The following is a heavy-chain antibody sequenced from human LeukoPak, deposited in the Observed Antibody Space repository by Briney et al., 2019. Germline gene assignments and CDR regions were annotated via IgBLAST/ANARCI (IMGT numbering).Heavy chain of an antibody. J-gene: IGHJ6*03. V-gene: IGHV3-48*01. CDR1: GFTFSSYN. D-gene: IGHD4-11*01. CDR2: ISSSSSTI. Sequence: GGSLRLSCAASGFTFSSYNMNWVRQAPGKGLEWVSYISSSSSTIYYADSVKGRFTISRDNAKNSLYLRMNSLRAEDTAVYYCARAPTYRGYMDVWGKGTTVTVSS. CDR3: ARAPTYRGYMDV.